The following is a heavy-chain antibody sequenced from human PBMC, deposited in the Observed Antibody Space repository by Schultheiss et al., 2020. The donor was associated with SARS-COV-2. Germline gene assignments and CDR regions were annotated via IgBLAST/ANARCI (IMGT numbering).Heavy chain of an antibody. V-gene: IGHV3-48*03. CDR3: ARARSSLRFWDSPPEY. CDR1: GFTFSSYE. CDR2: ISSSGSTI. J-gene: IGHJ4*02. Sequence: GGSLRLSCAASGFTFSSYEMNWVRQAPGKGLEWVSYISSSGSTIYYADSVKGRFTISRDNAKNSLYLQMNSLRAEDTAVYYCARARSSLRFWDSPPEYWGQGTLVTVSS. D-gene: IGHD3-3*01.